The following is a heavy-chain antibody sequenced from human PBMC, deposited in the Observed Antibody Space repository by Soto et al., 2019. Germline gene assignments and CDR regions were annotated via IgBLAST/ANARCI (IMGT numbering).Heavy chain of an antibody. CDR2: IIPVFGTA. Sequence: ASVKVSCKASGGPYNSFAISWVRQAPGQGLEWIGGIIPVFGTATYAQKFKGRVTITAEESTSTAYMELSSLTSEDTAVYYCARFLGGAGSYYDGQNYNYYNGMDVWGQGTTVTAP. V-gene: IGHV1-69*13. J-gene: IGHJ6*02. D-gene: IGHD3-10*01. CDR1: GGPYNSFA. CDR3: ARFLGGAGSYYDGQNYNYYNGMDV.